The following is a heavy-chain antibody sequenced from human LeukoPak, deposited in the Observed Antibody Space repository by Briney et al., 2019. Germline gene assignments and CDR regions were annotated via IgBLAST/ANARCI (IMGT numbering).Heavy chain of an antibody. Sequence: GGSLRLSCAASGFTFSSYSMNWVRQAPGKGLEWVSYISSSSSTIYYADSVKGRFTISRDNSKNTLYLQMNSLRAEDTAVYYCAELGITMIGGVWGKGTTVTISS. D-gene: IGHD3-10*02. CDR3: AELGITMIGGV. CDR1: GFTFSSYS. V-gene: IGHV3-48*01. CDR2: ISSSSSTI. J-gene: IGHJ6*04.